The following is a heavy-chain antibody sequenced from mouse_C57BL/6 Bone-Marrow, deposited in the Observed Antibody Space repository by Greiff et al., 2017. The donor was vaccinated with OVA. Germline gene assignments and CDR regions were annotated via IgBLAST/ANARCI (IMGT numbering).Heavy chain of an antibody. Sequence: DVQLQESGPELVKPGASVKMSCKASGYTFTDYNMHWVKQSHGKSLEWIGYINPNNGGTSYNQKFKGKATLTVNKSSSTAYMELRSLTSEDSAVYDCARITTVVRYFDVWGTGTTVTVSS. V-gene: IGHV1-22*01. CDR2: INPNNGGT. D-gene: IGHD1-1*01. J-gene: IGHJ1*03. CDR1: GYTFTDYN. CDR3: ARITTVVRYFDV.